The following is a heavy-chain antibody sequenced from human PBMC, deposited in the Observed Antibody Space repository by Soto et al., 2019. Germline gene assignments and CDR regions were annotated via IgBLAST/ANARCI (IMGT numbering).Heavy chain of an antibody. D-gene: IGHD4-4*01. J-gene: IGHJ6*02. CDR2: INPKTGDT. CDR1: GDTFTAYY. CDR3: ASQPTTVTTQHYYYYGMEV. V-gene: IGHV1-2*06. Sequence: ASVKVSCKASGDTFTAYYMYWVRQARGQGLEWVGRINPKTGDTNYAPKFQGRVTMTRDTSISTAYMGLSSLGSDDTAVYYCASQPTTVTTQHYYYYGMEVWGQGTTVMVSS.